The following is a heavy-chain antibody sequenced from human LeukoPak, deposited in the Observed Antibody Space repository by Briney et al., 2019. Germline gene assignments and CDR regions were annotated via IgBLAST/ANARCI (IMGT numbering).Heavy chain of an antibody. Sequence: SETLSLTCIVSGGSISSYYWSWIRQPPGKGLEWIGYIYYSGSTNYNPSLKSRVTISVDTSKNQFSLKLSSVTAADTAVYYCARGGRDGYNYYFDYWGQGTLVTVSS. V-gene: IGHV4-59*01. CDR2: IYYSGST. CDR3: ARGGRDGYNYYFDY. CDR1: GGSISSYY. J-gene: IGHJ4*02. D-gene: IGHD5-24*01.